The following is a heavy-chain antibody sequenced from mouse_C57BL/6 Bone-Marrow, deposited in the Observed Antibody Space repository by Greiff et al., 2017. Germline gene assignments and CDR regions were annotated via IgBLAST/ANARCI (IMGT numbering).Heavy chain of an antibody. J-gene: IGHJ2*01. CDR2: IWRGGST. V-gene: IGHV2-5*01. Sequence: VKLMESGPGLVQPSQSLSITCTVSGFSLTSYGVHWVRQSPGKGLEWLGVIWRGGSTDYNAAFMSRLSITKDNSKSQVFFKMNSLQADDTAIYYCAKMGWLRHYFDYWGQGTTLTVSS. CDR1: GFSLTSYG. CDR3: AKMGWLRHYFDY. D-gene: IGHD2-2*01.